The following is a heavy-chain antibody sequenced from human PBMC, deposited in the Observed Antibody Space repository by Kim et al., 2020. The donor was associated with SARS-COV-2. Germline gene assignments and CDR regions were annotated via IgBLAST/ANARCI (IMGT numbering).Heavy chain of an antibody. V-gene: IGHV3-48*02. D-gene: IGHD3-9*01. CDR2: ISSSSSTI. Sequence: GGSLRLSCAASGFTFSSYSMNWVRQAPGKGLEWVSYISSSSSTIYYADSVKGRFTISRDNAKNSLYLQMNSLRDEDTAVYYCARDQGMYYDILTGYYPYYYYYGMDVWGQGTTVTVSS. J-gene: IGHJ6*02. CDR1: GFTFSSYS. CDR3: ARDQGMYYDILTGYYPYYYYYGMDV.